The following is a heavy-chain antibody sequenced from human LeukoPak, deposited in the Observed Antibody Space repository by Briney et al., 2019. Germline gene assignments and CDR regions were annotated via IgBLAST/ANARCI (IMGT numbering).Heavy chain of an antibody. CDR1: GYSISSGYY. V-gene: IGHV4-38-2*02. J-gene: IGHJ4*02. Sequence: SETLSLTCTVSGYSISSGYYWGWIRQPPGKGLEWIGSIYHSGSTYYNPSLKSRVTISVDTSKNQFSLKLSSVTAADTAVYYCARALGSRKYYFDYWGQGTLVTVSS. CDR3: ARALGSRKYYFDY. CDR2: IYHSGST. D-gene: IGHD7-27*01.